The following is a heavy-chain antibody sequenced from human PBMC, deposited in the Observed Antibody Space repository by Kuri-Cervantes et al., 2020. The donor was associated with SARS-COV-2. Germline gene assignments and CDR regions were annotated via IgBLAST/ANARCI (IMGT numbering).Heavy chain of an antibody. CDR1: GFTFSSYS. CDR3: TTGITFDGFDY. D-gene: IGHD3-10*01. Sequence: GESLKISCAASGFTFSSYSMNWVRQAPGKGLEWVSSISSSSSYIYYADSVKGRLTISRDNAKNSLYLQMNSLRAEDTAVYYCTTGITFDGFDYWGQGTLVTVSS. J-gene: IGHJ4*02. V-gene: IGHV3-21*01. CDR2: ISSSSSYI.